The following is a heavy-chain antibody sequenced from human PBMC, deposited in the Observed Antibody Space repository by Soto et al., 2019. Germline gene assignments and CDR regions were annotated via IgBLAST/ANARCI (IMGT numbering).Heavy chain of an antibody. V-gene: IGHV4-31*03. J-gene: IGHJ3*02. CDR1: GGSISSGGYY. CDR2: IYYSGST. Sequence: PSETLSLTCTVSGGSISSGGYYWSWIRQHPGKGLEWIGYIYYSGSTYYNPSLKSRVTISVDTSKNQFSLKLSSVTAADTAVYYCARDGSARPYAFDIWGQGTMVTVSS. D-gene: IGHD6-6*01. CDR3: ARDGSARPYAFDI.